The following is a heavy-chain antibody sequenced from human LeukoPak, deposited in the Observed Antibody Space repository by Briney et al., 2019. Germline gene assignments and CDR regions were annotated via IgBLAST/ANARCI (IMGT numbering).Heavy chain of an antibody. D-gene: IGHD5-24*01. CDR3: ARGAGYNYPYYFDY. CDR1: GFTVSSNY. J-gene: IGHJ4*02. CDR2: IYGGGNI. Sequence: GGSLRLSCAASGFTVSSNYMNWVRQAPGKGLEWVSVIYGGGNIYYADSVKGRFTISRDNSKNTLYLQMNSLRAEDTAVYYCARGAGYNYPYYFDYWGQGTLVTVPS. V-gene: IGHV3-53*01.